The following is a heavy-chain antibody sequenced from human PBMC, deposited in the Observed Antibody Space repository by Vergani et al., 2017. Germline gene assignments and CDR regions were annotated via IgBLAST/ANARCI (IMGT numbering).Heavy chain of an antibody. J-gene: IGHJ4*02. CDR3: ARGLCYNRSGSPPGGY. V-gene: IGHV4-34*01. D-gene: IGHD3-10*01. Sequence: QVQLQQWGAGLLKPSETLSLTCAVYGGSFMGYYWSWIRQPPGKGLEWIGEINHSGSTNYNPSLKSRVTISVDTSKNQFSLKLSSVTAADTAVYYCARGLCYNRSGSPPGGYWGQGTLVTVSS. CDR2: INHSGST. CDR1: GGSFMGYY.